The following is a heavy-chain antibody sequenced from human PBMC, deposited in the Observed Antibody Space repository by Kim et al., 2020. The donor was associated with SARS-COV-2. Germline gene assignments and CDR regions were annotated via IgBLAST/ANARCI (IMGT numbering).Heavy chain of an antibody. D-gene: IGHD3-9*01. CDR3: ARRLRYFDWLSHDAFDI. J-gene: IGHJ3*02. V-gene: IGHV4-34*01. Sequence: HRRRVPLSVDTSKNQFSLKLSSVTAADTAVYYCARRLRYFDWLSHDAFDIWGQGTMVTVSS.